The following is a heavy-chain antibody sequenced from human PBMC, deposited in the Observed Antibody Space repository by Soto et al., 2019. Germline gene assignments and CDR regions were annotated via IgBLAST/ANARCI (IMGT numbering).Heavy chain of an antibody. D-gene: IGHD3-10*01. V-gene: IGHV1-69*02. CDR1: GDTFSRYT. J-gene: IGHJ4*02. CDR2: TIPMLGMA. CDR3: ATSEGAGSEHFDY. Sequence: QVQLVQSGAEVKKPGSSVKVSCTASGDTFSRYTISWVRQVPGQGPEWMGRTIPMLGMADYAQKFQGRVTINADKSTSTAYMVLRSLRAEDTAIYYCATSEGAGSEHFDYWGQGTLVTVSS.